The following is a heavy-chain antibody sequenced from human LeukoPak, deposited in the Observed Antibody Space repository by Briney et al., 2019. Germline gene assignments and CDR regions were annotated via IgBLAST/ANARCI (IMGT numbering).Heavy chain of an antibody. CDR3: ARHDASRSYSFANYYYMDV. J-gene: IGHJ6*03. CDR1: GGSISSSGYY. Sequence: SETLSLTCTVSGGSISSSGYYWGWIRQPPGKGLEWIGSIYYSGSTYYNPSLKSRVTISVDTSKNQFSLKLSSVTAADTAVYYCARHDASRSYSFANYYYMDVWGKGTTVTVSS. D-gene: IGHD1-26*01. CDR2: IYYSGST. V-gene: IGHV4-39*01.